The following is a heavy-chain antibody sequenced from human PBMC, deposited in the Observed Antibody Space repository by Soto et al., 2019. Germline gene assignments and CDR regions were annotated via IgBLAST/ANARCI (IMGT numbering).Heavy chain of an antibody. V-gene: IGHV4-30-4*01. CDR1: GGSISSGDYY. CDR2: IYYSGST. CDR3: VARAAAAPGWFDP. J-gene: IGHJ5*02. D-gene: IGHD6-13*01. Sequence: PSETLSLTCTVSGGSISSGDYYWSWIRQPPGKGLEWIGYIYYSGSTYYNPSLKSRVTISVDTSKNQFSLKLSSVTAADTAVYCCVARAAAAPGWFDPWGQGTLVTVS.